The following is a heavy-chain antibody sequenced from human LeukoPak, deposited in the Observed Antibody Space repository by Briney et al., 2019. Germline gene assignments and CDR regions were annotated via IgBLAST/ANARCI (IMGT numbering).Heavy chain of an antibody. CDR2: IYTSGST. CDR3: ARKSYSTGWWYFDY. D-gene: IGHD6-19*01. CDR1: GGSISSGSYY. J-gene: IGHJ4*02. V-gene: IGHV4-61*02. Sequence: SQTLSLTRTVSGGSISSGSYYWSWIRQPAGKGLEWIGRIYTSGSTNYNPSLKSRVTISVDTSKNQFSLKLSSVTAADTAVYYCARKSYSTGWWYFDYWGQGTLVTVSS.